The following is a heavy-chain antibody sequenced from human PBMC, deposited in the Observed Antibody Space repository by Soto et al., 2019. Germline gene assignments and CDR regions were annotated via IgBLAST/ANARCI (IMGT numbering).Heavy chain of an antibody. CDR2: IIPMFGTT. Sequence: QVQLVQSGPEVRKSGSSVKVSCKASGGSISSSFTSWVRQAPGQGLEWIGRIIPMFGTTINAQRFQGRVAITAHTSTNAAYMYLHLLTSEDTAVYYCARGVVEATPGSFHHSGMDVWGPGTRVTVAS. V-gene: IGHV1-69*08. D-gene: IGHD6-13*01. J-gene: IGHJ6*02. CDR1: GGSISSSF. CDR3: ARGVVEATPGSFHHSGMDV.